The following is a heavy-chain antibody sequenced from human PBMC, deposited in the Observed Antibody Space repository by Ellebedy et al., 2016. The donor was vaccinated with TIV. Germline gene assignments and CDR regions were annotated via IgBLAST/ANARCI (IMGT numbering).Heavy chain of an antibody. Sequence: SXAISGDSVSTNSGTWNWIRQSPSRGLEWLGRTYYRSKWFNDYAVSVKSRITINPDTSKNQVSLQLSSVTPEDTAVYYCARIRSTSDFFDYWGQGTLVTVSS. CDR3: ARIRSTSDFFDY. J-gene: IGHJ4*02. D-gene: IGHD3-3*01. CDR1: GDSVSTNSGT. V-gene: IGHV6-1*01. CDR2: TYYRSKWFN.